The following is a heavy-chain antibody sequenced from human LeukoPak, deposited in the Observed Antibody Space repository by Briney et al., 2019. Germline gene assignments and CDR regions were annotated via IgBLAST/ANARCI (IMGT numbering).Heavy chain of an antibody. CDR1: GFTFSSYA. CDR2: ITSSSSYT. Sequence: GGSLRLSCAASGFTFSSYAMSWVRQAPGKGLEWVSSITSSSSYTFYADSVKGRFTISRDDAKKSLYLLLNSLRAEDSAVYFCARDYLYAMDVWGQGTTVTVSS. J-gene: IGHJ6*02. V-gene: IGHV3-21*01. CDR3: ARDYLYAMDV.